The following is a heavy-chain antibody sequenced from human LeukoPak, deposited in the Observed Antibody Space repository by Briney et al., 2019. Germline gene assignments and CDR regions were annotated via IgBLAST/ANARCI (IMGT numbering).Heavy chain of an antibody. V-gene: IGHV3-23*01. D-gene: IGHD5-18*01. Sequence: GGSLRLSCAASGFTFSTYAMSWVRQAPGKGLEWVSAISGSGGSTYYADSVKGRFTISRDNSKNTLYLQMNSLRAEDTAVYYCARDLSGVTGYTYGRGIDYWGQGTLVTVSS. CDR2: ISGSGGST. J-gene: IGHJ4*02. CDR3: ARDLSGVTGYTYGRGIDY. CDR1: GFTFSTYA.